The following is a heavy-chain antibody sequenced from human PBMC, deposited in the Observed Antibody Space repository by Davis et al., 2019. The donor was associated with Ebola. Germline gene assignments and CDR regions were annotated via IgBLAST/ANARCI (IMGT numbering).Heavy chain of an antibody. Sequence: GESLKISCKASGYTFTSYGISWVRQAPGQGLEWMGWISAYNGNTNYAQKLQGRVTMTTDTSTSTAYMELRSLRSDDTAVYYCARVLEWLPPDYWGQGTLVTVSS. V-gene: IGHV1-18*01. CDR1: GYTFTSYG. CDR3: ARVLEWLPPDY. CDR2: ISAYNGNT. D-gene: IGHD3-3*01. J-gene: IGHJ4*02.